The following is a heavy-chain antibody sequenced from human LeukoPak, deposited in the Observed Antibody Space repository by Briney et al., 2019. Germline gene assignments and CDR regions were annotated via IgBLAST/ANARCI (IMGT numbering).Heavy chain of an antibody. CDR3: ARAIVGVIFY. CDR2: IYYSGST. J-gene: IGHJ4*02. V-gene: IGHV4-59*12. CDR1: GGSISSYY. D-gene: IGHD1-26*01. Sequence: SETLSLTCTVSGGSISSYYWSWIRQPPGKGLEWIGYIYYSGSTYYNPSLKSRVTISVDTSKNQFSLKLSSVTAADTAVYYCARAIVGVIFYWGQGTLVTVSS.